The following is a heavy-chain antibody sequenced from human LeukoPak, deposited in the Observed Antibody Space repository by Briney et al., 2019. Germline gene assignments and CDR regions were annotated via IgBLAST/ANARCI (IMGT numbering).Heavy chain of an antibody. Sequence: GGSLRLSCAASGFTFSGYAMNWVRQAPGKGLEWVSGIGGSGRTTYYADSVKGRFTISRDNSKNTLYLQMNSLRAEDTAVYYCAKGRGATVVANFDYWGQGTLVTVSS. J-gene: IGHJ4*02. CDR3: AKGRGATVVANFDY. D-gene: IGHD4-23*01. CDR2: IGGSGRTT. V-gene: IGHV3-23*01. CDR1: GFTFSGYA.